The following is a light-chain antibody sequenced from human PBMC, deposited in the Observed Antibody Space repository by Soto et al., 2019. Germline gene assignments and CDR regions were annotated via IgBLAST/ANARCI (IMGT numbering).Light chain of an antibody. CDR3: CSCTSSSTLYV. CDR2: EVS. CDR1: SSDVGGYNY. Sequence: QSSLTLPASLSGSPGQSITISCTGTSSDVGGYNYVSWYQQHPGKAPKLMIYEVSNRPSGVSNRFSGSKSGNTASLTISGLQAENEADYYCCSCTSSSTLYVFGTGTKVTVL. J-gene: IGLJ1*01. V-gene: IGLV2-14*01.